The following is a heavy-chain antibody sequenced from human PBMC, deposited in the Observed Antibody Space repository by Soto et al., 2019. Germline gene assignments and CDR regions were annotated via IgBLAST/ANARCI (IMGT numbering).Heavy chain of an antibody. D-gene: IGHD3-10*01. CDR3: ARHLLPYASGSYFVP. CDR2: IYYSGST. CDR1: GGSISSYY. J-gene: IGHJ5*02. Sequence: SETLSLTCTVSGGSISSYYWSWIRQPPGKGLEWIGYIYYSGSTNYNPSLKSRVTISVDTSKNQFSLKLISVTAADTAVYYCARHLLPYASGSYFVPWGQGTLVTVSS. V-gene: IGHV4-59*08.